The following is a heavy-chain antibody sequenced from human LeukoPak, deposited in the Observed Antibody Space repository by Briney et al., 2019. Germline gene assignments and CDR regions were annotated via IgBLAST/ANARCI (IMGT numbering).Heavy chain of an antibody. V-gene: IGHV7-4-1*02. Sequence: ASVKVSCKASGYAFNVYYMHWVRQVPGQGLEWMGWINTNTGNPTYAQGFTGRFVFSLDTSVSTAYLQISSLKAEDTAVYYCARVGEAVTFDYWGQGTLVTVSS. J-gene: IGHJ4*02. CDR2: INTNTGNP. CDR1: GYAFNVYY. CDR3: ARVGEAVTFDY. D-gene: IGHD3-16*01.